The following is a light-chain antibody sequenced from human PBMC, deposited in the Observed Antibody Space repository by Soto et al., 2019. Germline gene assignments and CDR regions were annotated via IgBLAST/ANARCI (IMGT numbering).Light chain of an antibody. Sequence: QSALTQPASVSGSPGQSITISCTGTSSDVGGYNYVSWYQHHPGKAPKLMIYEVSNRPSGVSNRFSGSKSGNTASLTISGLQAEDEADYYCSSYTGSSTPVFCGGTKITVL. V-gene: IGLV2-14*01. CDR2: EVS. CDR3: SSYTGSSTPV. CDR1: SSDVGGYNY. J-gene: IGLJ3*02.